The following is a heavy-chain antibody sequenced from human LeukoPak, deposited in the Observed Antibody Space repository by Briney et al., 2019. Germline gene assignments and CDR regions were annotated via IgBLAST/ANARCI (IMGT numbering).Heavy chain of an antibody. CDR1: DGSSSSSS. Sequence: PSETLSLTCTVSDGSSSSSSWNWIRQPPGKGLEWVGYIYYSGSTKYNPSLESRVTISVDTSKNLISLKLRSVTAADTAIYYCARRQQTGGDNGLHNWFDPWGQGTLVTVSS. J-gene: IGHJ5*02. V-gene: IGHV4-59*08. CDR3: ARRQQTGGDNGLHNWFDP. CDR2: IYYSGST. D-gene: IGHD2-21*01.